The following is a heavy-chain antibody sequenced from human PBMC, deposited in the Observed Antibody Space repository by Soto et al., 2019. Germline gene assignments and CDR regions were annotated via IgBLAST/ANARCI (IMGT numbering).Heavy chain of an antibody. CDR1: GDSIGRFY. CDR3: ARDLSGTGLDI. CDR2: VYSTGGV. Sequence: QLQLHESGPGLVKPSETLSLTCNVSGDSIGRFYWSWIRHSAGKGREWIGRVYSTGGVTYNPALKGRVTISLDRSNNHVSLEMNSVTAADTAVYFCARDLSGTGLDIWGRGTRVSVSS. V-gene: IGHV4-4*07. D-gene: IGHD1-26*01. J-gene: IGHJ6*02.